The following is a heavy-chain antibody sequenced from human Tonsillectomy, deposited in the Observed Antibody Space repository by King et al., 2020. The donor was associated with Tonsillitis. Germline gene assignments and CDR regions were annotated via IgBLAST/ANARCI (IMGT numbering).Heavy chain of an antibody. CDR3: ARDPYSSGGLTVGYFDY. CDR1: GFTFSIYT. J-gene: IGHJ4*02. CDR2: ISYDGSNK. D-gene: IGHD6-19*01. V-gene: IGHV3-30-3*01. Sequence: VQLVQSGGGVVQPGRSLRLSCAASGFTFSIYTMHWVRQAPGKGLEWGAVISYDGSNKYYADSVKGRFPISRDNSKNTLYLQMNSLRADDTAVYYCARDPYSSGGLTVGYFDYWGQGTLVTVSS.